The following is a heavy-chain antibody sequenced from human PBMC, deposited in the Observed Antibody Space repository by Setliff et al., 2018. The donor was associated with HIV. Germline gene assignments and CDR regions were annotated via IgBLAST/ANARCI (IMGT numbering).Heavy chain of an antibody. Sequence: PSETLSLTCAVSGDSMSGYYWSWIRQSPGKKLEWIGYIHTSGSTNYNPSLKSRVTISVDTSKNQFSLKLSSVTAADTAVYYCARHYDSSGYGDYFDDWGRGILVTVSS. CDR2: IHTSGST. J-gene: IGHJ4*02. CDR1: GDSMSGYY. CDR3: ARHYDSSGYGDYFDD. V-gene: IGHV4-4*08. D-gene: IGHD3-22*01.